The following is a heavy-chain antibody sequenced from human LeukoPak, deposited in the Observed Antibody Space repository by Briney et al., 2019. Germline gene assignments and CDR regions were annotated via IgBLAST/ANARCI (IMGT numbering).Heavy chain of an antibody. Sequence: GGSLRLSCAASGFTFSTYGMHWVRQAPGKGLEWVAFIRYDGSDKYYSDSVKGRFTISRDNAKNSLYLQMNSLRAEDTAVYYCAREADLTTVTTIAFDIWGQGTMVTVSS. CDR1: GFTFSTYG. V-gene: IGHV3-30*02. CDR2: IRYDGSDK. J-gene: IGHJ3*02. D-gene: IGHD4-17*01. CDR3: AREADLTTVTTIAFDI.